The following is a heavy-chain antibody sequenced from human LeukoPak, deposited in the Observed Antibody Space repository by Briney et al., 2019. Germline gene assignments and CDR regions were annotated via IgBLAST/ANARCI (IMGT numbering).Heavy chain of an antibody. Sequence: GGSLRLSCAASGFTFSSYWMHWVRQAPGKGLVWVSRINSDGSSTSYADSVKGRFTISRDNAKNTLYLQMNSLRAEDTAVYYCARSGRGGAFDIWGQGTMVTVSS. CDR2: INSDGSST. CDR3: ARSGRGGAFDI. J-gene: IGHJ3*02. V-gene: IGHV3-74*01. CDR1: GFTFSSYW. D-gene: IGHD1-26*01.